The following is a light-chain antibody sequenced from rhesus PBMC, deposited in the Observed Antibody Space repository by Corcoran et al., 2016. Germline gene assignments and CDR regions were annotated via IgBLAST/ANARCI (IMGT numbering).Light chain of an antibody. J-gene: IGLJ1*01. CDR2: GVS. CDR1: SSDIGGYDY. Sequence: QSAPTQPPSVSGSPGQSVTISCTGTSSDIGGYDYVSWYQQHPGKAPKLMIYGVSNRPSGVSDRFSGSKSDNTASLTISGLQAEDEAYYYCCSYTTSNTYFIFGAGTRLTVL. V-gene: IGLV2S7*01. CDR3: CSYTTSNTYFI.